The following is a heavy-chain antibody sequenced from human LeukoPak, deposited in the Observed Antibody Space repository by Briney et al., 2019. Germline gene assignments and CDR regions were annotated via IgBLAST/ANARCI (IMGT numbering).Heavy chain of an antibody. CDR1: GFTLSNA. V-gene: IGHV3-15*01. J-gene: IGHJ4*02. CDR2: IQSKTDGGTT. Sequence: PGGSLRLSCAASGFTLSNALNWVRQAPGKGLEWVGRIQSKTDGGTTEYAAPVKGRFTISRDDSTNTLYLQMNSLRAEDTAVYYCAKEAGYSGSSSDYWGQGTLVTVSS. CDR3: AKEAGYSGSSSDY. D-gene: IGHD1-26*01.